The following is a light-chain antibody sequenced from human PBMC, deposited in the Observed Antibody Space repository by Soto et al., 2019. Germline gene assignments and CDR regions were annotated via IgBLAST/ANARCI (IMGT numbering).Light chain of an antibody. Sequence: DIQMTQSPSTLSASVGDRVTITCRASQSISSWLAWYQQKPGKAPKLLIYKASSLERGFPSRFSGCGSGTEFTLTISSLQPDDFATYYCQQYNSYTAWTFGQGTKVEIK. CDR3: QQYNSYTAWT. CDR2: KAS. J-gene: IGKJ1*01. CDR1: QSISSW. V-gene: IGKV1-5*03.